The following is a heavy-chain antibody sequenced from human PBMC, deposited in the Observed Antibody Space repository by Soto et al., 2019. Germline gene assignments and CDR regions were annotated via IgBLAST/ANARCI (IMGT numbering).Heavy chain of an antibody. CDR2: ISRGSTI. V-gene: IGHV3-48*02. J-gene: IGHJ4*02. CDR3: AGVSPVGYGSSSAGVDY. CDR1: GFTFSTYS. Sequence: GGSLRLSCAASGFTFSTYSMTWVRQAPGKGLEWISYISRGSTIYYADSVKGRFTISRDNAKNSLYLQMNSLRDEDTAIYYCAGVSPVGYGSSSAGVDYWGQGTLVTVSS. D-gene: IGHD6-6*01.